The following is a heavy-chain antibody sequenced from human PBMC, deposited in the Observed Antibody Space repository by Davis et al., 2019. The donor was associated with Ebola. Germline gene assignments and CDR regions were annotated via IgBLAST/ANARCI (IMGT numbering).Heavy chain of an antibody. CDR1: GFTFSDYY. CDR2: ISSSSSYT. CDR3: AGVNYDILTGYYDY. V-gene: IGHV3-11*06. Sequence: GESLKISCAASGFTFSDYYMSWIRQAPGKGLEWVSYISSSSSYTNYADSVKGRFTISRDNANNSLYLQMNSLRAEDTAVYYCAGVNYDILTGYYDYWGQGTLVTVSS. J-gene: IGHJ4*02. D-gene: IGHD3-9*01.